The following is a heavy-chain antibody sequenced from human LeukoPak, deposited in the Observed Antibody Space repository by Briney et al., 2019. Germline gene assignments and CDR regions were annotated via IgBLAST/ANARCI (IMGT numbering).Heavy chain of an antibody. CDR1: GLTFSSYR. V-gene: IGHV3-30*02. J-gene: IGHJ4*02. CDR3: AKDAVAGEDFDY. D-gene: IGHD6-19*01. CDR2: IRDDGGNK. Sequence: PGRPLRLSCGASGLTFSSYRMNWVRQAPGKGLDGVAFIRDDGGNKYYAVSVQGRFTISRHHSKNTLYLQMNSLTAEDTAEYYCAKDAVAGEDFDYWGQGTLVTVSS.